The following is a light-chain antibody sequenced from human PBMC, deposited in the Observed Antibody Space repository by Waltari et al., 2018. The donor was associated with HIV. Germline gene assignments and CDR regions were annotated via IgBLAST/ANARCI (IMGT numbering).Light chain of an antibody. V-gene: IGKV3-20*01. CDR3: QQYGSSPPYT. CDR2: GAS. CDR1: QSVSSTS. Sequence: IVLTQSPGTLSLSPGEKATLSCRASQSVSSTSLAWYQQKPGQSPRLLIYGASSRATGSPDRFSGSGSGTDFTLTISRLEPEDFAVYYCQQYGSSPPYTFGQGTKLEIK. J-gene: IGKJ2*01.